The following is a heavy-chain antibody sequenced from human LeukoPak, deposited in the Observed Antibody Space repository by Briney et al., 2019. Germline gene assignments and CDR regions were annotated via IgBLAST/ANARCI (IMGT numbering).Heavy chain of an antibody. D-gene: IGHD3-22*01. CDR2: IYTSGST. CDR3: ARDRGRDYDSSGNVPFDY. CDR1: GGSISSYY. Sequence: SETLSLTCTVSGGSISSYYWSWIRQPAGKGLEWIGRIYTSGSTDYNPSLKSRVTMSVDTSKNQFSLKLSSVTAADTAVYYCARDRGRDYDSSGNVPFDYWGQGTLVTVSS. V-gene: IGHV4-4*07. J-gene: IGHJ4*02.